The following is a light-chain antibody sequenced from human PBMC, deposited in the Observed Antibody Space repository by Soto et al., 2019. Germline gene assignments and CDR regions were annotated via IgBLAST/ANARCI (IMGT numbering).Light chain of an antibody. CDR1: QSFNSIY. Sequence: VLTQSPDTLSLSPGERATLSCRASQSFNSIYLAWYQQKPGQAPRLLIYGASSRATGIPDRFSGSGSGTDFTLTISRLEPEDFAVYYCHQYDSWTFGQGTKVDIK. CDR2: GAS. V-gene: IGKV3-20*01. CDR3: HQYDSWT. J-gene: IGKJ1*01.